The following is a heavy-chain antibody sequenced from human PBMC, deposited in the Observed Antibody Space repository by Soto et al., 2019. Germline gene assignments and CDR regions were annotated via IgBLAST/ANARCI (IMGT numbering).Heavy chain of an antibody. J-gene: IGHJ5*02. CDR2: IKQDGSEK. D-gene: IGHD2-15*01. CDR3: ASDRSGGPIVVPWFDP. CDR1: GFTFSSYW. Sequence: EVQLVESGGGLVQPGGSLRLSCAASGFTFSSYWMSWVRQAPGKGLEWVANIKQDGSEKYYVDSVKGRFTISRDNAKNSLYLQMDSLRAEDTAVYYCASDRSGGPIVVPWFDPWGQGTLVSVSS. V-gene: IGHV3-7*01.